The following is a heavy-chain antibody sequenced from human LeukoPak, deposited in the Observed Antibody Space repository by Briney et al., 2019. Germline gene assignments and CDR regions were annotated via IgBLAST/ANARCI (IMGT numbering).Heavy chain of an antibody. J-gene: IGHJ5*01. Sequence: GRALRLSCAASVFTFSSYGMQWVRQAPGKVLEWVAVIWYDGSNKYFAESVKAQFIHSRDNSTNTLSLKMNSMRAEDTAVYYCARYKGIAAAISNWFDSWGQGTLVTVSS. D-gene: IGHD6-13*01. CDR2: IWYDGSNK. V-gene: IGHV3-33*01. CDR3: ARYKGIAAAISNWFDS. CDR1: VFTFSSYG.